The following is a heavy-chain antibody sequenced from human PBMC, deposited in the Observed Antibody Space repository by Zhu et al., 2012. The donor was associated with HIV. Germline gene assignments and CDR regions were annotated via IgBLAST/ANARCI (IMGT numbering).Heavy chain of an antibody. CDR2: VNHSENT. CDR3: ARLTSGLTSG. CDR1: GGSLSGYY. D-gene: IGHD6-19*01. V-gene: IGHV4-34*02. Sequence: QVQLQQWGAGLLKPSETLSLTCAVYGGSLSGYYWSWIRQPPGKGLEWIGEVNHSENTNYKPSLQSRVTISVDRSKNQFSLKLTSVTAADTAVYYCARLTSGLTSGWGQGTLVTVSS. J-gene: IGHJ4*02.